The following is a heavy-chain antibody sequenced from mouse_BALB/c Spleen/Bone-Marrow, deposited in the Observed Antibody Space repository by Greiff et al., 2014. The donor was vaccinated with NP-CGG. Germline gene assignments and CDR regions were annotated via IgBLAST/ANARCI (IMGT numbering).Heavy chain of an antibody. J-gene: IGHJ3*01. CDR2: IDPANGNA. D-gene: IGHD1-1*01. CDR3: ARWTFTTVGEGRFTY. V-gene: IGHV14-3*02. CDR1: GFNIKDTY. Sequence: EVQGVESGAELVKPGASVKLSCTASGFNIKDTYIHWVKQRPEQGLEWIGRIDPANGNAKYDPKFQVKATITADTSSNTVYLHVSSRTSEDTAVYHCARWTFTTVGEGRFTYWAKGLWSLSLQ.